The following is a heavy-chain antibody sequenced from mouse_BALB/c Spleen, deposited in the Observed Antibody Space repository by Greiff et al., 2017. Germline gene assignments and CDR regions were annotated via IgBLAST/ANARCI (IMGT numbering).Heavy chain of an antibody. CDR1: GFTFSSYT. V-gene: IGHV5-12-2*01. CDR2: ISNGGGST. J-gene: IGHJ2*01. CDR3: ARGDYGNYEFDD. Sequence: EVNVVESGGGLVQPGGSLKLSCAASGFTFSSYTMSWVRQTPEKRLEWVAYISNGGGSTYYPDTVKGRFTISRDNAKNTLYLQMSSLKSEDTAMYYCARGDYGNYEFDDWGQGTTLTVSS. D-gene: IGHD2-1*01.